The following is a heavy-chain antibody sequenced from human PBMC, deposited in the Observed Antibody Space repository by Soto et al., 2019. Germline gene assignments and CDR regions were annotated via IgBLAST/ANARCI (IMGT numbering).Heavy chain of an antibody. D-gene: IGHD2-15*01. CDR3: AKSRGGTANGLDV. J-gene: IGHJ6*02. CDR1: GFSFDDYA. CDR2: ISYYSGSI. V-gene: IGHV3-9*01. Sequence: EVKLVESGGGLVQPGRSLRLSCAASGFSFDDYAMHWVRQAPGKGLEWVSGISYYSGSIGYADSVKGRFTISRDNAQKSLYLQMNSLRGEDTALYYCAKSRGGTANGLDVWGQGTTVTVSS.